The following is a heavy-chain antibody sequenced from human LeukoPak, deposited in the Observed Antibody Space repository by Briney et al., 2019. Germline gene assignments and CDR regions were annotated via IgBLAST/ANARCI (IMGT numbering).Heavy chain of an antibody. V-gene: IGHV3-23*01. D-gene: IGHD3-3*01. J-gene: IGHJ4*02. Sequence: GGSLRLSCAASGFTFSSYGMHWVRQAPGKGLEWVSAISGSGGSTYYADSVKGRFTISRDNSKNTLYLQMNSLRAEDTAVYYCAKGWYYDFWSGYTYYFDYWGQGTLVTVSS. CDR3: AKGWYYDFWSGYTYYFDY. CDR2: ISGSGGST. CDR1: GFTFSSYG.